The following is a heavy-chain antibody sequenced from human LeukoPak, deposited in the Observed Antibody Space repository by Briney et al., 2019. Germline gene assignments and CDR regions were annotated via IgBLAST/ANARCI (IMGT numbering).Heavy chain of an antibody. J-gene: IGHJ4*02. CDR3: ARIHYYDTKIDY. CDR1: GYSISSGYY. CDR2: VYHSGTT. D-gene: IGHD3-22*01. Sequence: SETLSLTCTVSGYSISSGYYWGWIRQPPGKGLEWIGCVYHSGTTYYSPSLKSQVTISVDTSKNQFSLKLRSVTAADTAVYYCARIHYYDTKIDYWGQGTLVTVSS. V-gene: IGHV4-38-2*02.